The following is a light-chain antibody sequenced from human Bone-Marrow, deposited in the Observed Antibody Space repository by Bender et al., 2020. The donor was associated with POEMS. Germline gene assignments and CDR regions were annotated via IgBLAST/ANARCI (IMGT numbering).Light chain of an antibody. Sequence: SYELTQPPSVSVAPGQTASVTCGGNNIGDKSVHCYQQKPGQAPVLVVYDDNDRPSGIPERFSGSNSGNTATLTISRVEVGDEADYYCQVWHSGDQPYVFGTGTKVTVL. V-gene: IGLV3-21*02. J-gene: IGLJ1*01. CDR1: NIGDKS. CDR3: QVWHSGDQPYV. CDR2: DDN.